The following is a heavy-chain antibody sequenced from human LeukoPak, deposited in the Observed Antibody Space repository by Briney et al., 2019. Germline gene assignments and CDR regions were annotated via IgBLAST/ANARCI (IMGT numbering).Heavy chain of an antibody. CDR3: ARGSRFLEWLPLYFDY. CDR1: GFTFSSYW. CDR2: IKQDGSEK. D-gene: IGHD3-3*01. V-gene: IGHV3-7*01. Sequence: GGSLRLSCAASGFTFSSYWMSWVRQAPGKGLEWVANIKQDGSEKYYVDSVKGRFTISRDNAKNSLYLQMNSLRAEDTAVYYCARGSRFLEWLPLYFDYWGQEPLVTVSS. J-gene: IGHJ4*02.